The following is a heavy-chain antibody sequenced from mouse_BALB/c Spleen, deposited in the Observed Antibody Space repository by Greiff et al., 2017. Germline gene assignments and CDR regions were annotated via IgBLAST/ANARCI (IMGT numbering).Heavy chain of an antibody. CDR2: VYPYNGGT. V-gene: IGHV1S29*02. D-gene: IGHD2-14*01. Sequence: EVQLQQSGPELVKPGASVKISCKASGYTFTDYNMHWVKQSHGKSLEWIGYVYPYNGGTGYNQKFKSKATLTVDNSSSTAYMELRSLTSEDSAVYYCAMIPARYAAMDYWGQGTSVTVSS. J-gene: IGHJ4*01. CDR3: AMIPARYAAMDY. CDR1: GYTFTDYN.